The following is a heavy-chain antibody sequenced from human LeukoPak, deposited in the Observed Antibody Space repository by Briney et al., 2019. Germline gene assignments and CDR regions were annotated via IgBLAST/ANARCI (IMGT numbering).Heavy chain of an antibody. Sequence: GGSLRLSCAASGFTFSSYAMSWVRQAPGKGLEWVSYISSSSSTIYYADSVKGRFTISRDNAKNSLYLQMNSLRAEDTAVYYCARDLPTYYDFWSGYFWNYMDVWGKGTTVTVSS. CDR3: ARDLPTYYDFWSGYFWNYMDV. D-gene: IGHD3-3*01. J-gene: IGHJ6*03. CDR2: ISSSSSTI. CDR1: GFTFSSYA. V-gene: IGHV3-48*01.